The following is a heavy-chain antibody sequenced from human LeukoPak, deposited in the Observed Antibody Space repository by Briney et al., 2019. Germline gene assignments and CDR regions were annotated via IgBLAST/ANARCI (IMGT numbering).Heavy chain of an antibody. CDR1: GGTFSSYA. D-gene: IGHD3-3*01. J-gene: IGHJ5*02. V-gene: IGHV1-69*13. CDR2: IIPIFGTA. CDR3: ARGSVTIFGPFDP. Sequence: ASVKVSCKASGGTFSSYAISWVRQAPGQGLEWVGGIIPIFGTANYAQKFQGRVTITADESTSTAYMELSSLRSEDTAVYYCARGSVTIFGPFDPWGQGTLVTVSS.